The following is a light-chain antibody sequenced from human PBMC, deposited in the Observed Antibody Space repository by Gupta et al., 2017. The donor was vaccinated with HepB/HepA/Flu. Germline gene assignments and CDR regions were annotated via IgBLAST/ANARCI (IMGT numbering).Light chain of an antibody. V-gene: IGKV1-12*02. Sequence: DIQMTQSPSFVSASVEERVTITCRASQGISSQLAWYQKKAGNAPNLLIYGASSVQSGVPSRFSGSGSGTDFTLTISSLQPEDFATYYCQQGNSFPWTFGQGTKVEIK. CDR1: QGISSQ. J-gene: IGKJ1*01. CDR3: QQGNSFPWT. CDR2: GAS.